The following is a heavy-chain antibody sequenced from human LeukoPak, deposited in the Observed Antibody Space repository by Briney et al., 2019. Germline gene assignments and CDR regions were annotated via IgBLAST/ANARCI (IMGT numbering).Heavy chain of an antibody. J-gene: IGHJ3*02. Sequence: ASVKVSCKASGYTFTGYYMHWVRQAPGQGLERMRRINPNSGGTSYAQKFQERVTMTRDTSISTAYMDLSRLRSDDTAVYYCARDTKKRTFFVLGCPTCYVFDIWGQGTMVAVSS. D-gene: IGHD3-3*01. CDR3: ARDTKKRTFFVLGCPTCYVFDI. CDR1: GYTFTGYY. V-gene: IGHV1-2*06. CDR2: INPNSGGT.